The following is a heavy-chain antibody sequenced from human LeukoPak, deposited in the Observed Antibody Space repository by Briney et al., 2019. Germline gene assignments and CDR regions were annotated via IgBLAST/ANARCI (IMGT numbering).Heavy chain of an antibody. CDR3: ARHPIAMIVVGGAFHI. CDR2: IDWDDDK. J-gene: IGHJ3*02. D-gene: IGHD3-22*01. CDR1: GFSLTTSGMR. Sequence: SGPTLVNPTQTLTLTCTFSGFSLTTSGMRVSWIRQPPGKALEWLARIDWDDDKFCSTSLKTRLTISKDTSKNQVVLTMTNMDPVDTATYYCARHPIAMIVVGGAFHIWGQGTMVTVSS. V-gene: IGHV2-70*04.